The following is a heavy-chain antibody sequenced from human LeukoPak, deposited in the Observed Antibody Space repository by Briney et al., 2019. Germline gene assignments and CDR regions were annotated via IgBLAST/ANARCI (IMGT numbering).Heavy chain of an antibody. J-gene: IGHJ4*02. Sequence: GGSLRLSCAASGFTFRNHGMHWVRQAPGKGLEWVAVIWYDGSNKYYADSVKGRFAISRDNSENTLWLQMNSLRAEDTAVYYCARWGSERGADHWGQGTLVTVSS. V-gene: IGHV3-33*01. CDR2: IWYDGSNK. CDR3: ARWGSERGADH. CDR1: GFTFRNHG. D-gene: IGHD3-16*01.